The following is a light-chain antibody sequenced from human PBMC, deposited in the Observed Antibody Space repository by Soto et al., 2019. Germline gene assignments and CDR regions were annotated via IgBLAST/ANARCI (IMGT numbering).Light chain of an antibody. V-gene: IGKV3-20*01. CDR3: QQYPGSAT. J-gene: IGKJ1*01. Sequence: ENVLTQSPGTLSLSPGERATLSCRASQSVNSNSLAWYQQRPGQAPRLLIYGASSRAIGIPDRFSGSGSGTDFTLTISRLEPEDFAVSSCQQYPGSATFGQGTKV. CDR2: GAS. CDR1: QSVNSNS.